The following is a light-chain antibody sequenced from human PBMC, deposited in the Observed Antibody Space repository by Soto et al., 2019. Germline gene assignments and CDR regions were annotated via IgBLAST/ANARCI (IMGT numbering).Light chain of an antibody. J-gene: IGKJ2*01. CDR1: QSVSTY. V-gene: IGKV3-11*01. CDR2: DAS. Sequence: EIVLTQSPATLSLSPGERTTLSCWASQSVSTYLAWYQQKPGQAPRLLISDASDRATGIPARLSGSGSGTDFTLTISSLEPEDFAVYYCQQRSNWPYTFGQGTKLEI. CDR3: QQRSNWPYT.